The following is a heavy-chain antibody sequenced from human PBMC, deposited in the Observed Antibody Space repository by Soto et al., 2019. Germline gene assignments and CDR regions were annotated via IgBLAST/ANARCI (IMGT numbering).Heavy chain of an antibody. J-gene: IGHJ6*02. CDR1: GGSISSSSYY. Sequence: SETLSLTCTVSGGSISSSSYYWGWIRQPPGKGLEWIGSIYYSGSTYYNPSLTSRVTISVDTSTNQFSLKLSSVTAADTAVYYCARRGYCTNGVCYYGMAVWGQGTTVTVSS. CDR2: IYYSGST. D-gene: IGHD2-8*01. V-gene: IGHV4-39*07. CDR3: ARRGYCTNGVCYYGMAV.